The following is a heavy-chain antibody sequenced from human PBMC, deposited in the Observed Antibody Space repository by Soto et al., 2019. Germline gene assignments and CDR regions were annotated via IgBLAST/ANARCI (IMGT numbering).Heavy chain of an antibody. V-gene: IGHV6-1*01. CDR1: EDSVSSNNAA. Sequence: SQTLSLSCAISEDSVSSNNAAWNWVRQSPSRGLEWLGRTYYRSQWYSDYAVSVKSRMTINADTSKNLFSLHLNSVTPEDTAVYYCARVSPLAVEYSSSSGALDAFDIWGQGTMVTVS. D-gene: IGHD6-6*01. CDR3: ARVSPLAVEYSSSSGALDAFDI. CDR2: TYYRSQWYS. J-gene: IGHJ3*02.